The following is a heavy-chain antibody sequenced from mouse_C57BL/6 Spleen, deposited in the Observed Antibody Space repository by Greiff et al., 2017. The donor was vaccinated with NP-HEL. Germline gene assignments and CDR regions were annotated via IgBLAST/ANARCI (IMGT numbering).Heavy chain of an antibody. J-gene: IGHJ3*01. CDR1: GYAFSSYW. D-gene: IGHD2-3*01. V-gene: IGHV1-80*01. CDR3: ARSIYDGYYFAY. Sequence: VQLQQSGAELVKPGASVKISCKASGYAFSSYWMNWVKQRPGKGLEWIGQIYPGDGDTNYNGKFKGKATLTADKSSSTAYMQLSSLTSEDSAVYFCARSIYDGYYFAYWGQRTLVTVSA. CDR2: IYPGDGDT.